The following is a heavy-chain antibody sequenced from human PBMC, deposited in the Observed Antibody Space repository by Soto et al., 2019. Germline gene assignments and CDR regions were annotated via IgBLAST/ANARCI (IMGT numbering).Heavy chain of an antibody. D-gene: IGHD6-19*01. V-gene: IGHV3-23*01. J-gene: IGHJ4*02. CDR3: AKGVSSSAWSASDS. CDR1: GFTLSSYA. CDR2: ISDSDNAT. Sequence: EVQLLESGGGLVQPGGSVRVSCAASGFTLSSYAMTWVRQAPGKGLAWVSVISDSDNATYYADSVKGRLTISRYNSKNTLYLQLNSLRAEDTAVYYCAKGVSSSAWSASDSWGQGTLVSVSA.